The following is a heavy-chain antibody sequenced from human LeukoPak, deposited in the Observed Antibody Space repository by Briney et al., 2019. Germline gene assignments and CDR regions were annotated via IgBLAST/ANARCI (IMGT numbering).Heavy chain of an antibody. J-gene: IGHJ4*02. D-gene: IGHD4-17*01. CDR1: GFTFDDYA. Sequence: GRSLRLSCAASGFTFDDYAMHWVRQAPGKGLEWVSGISWNSGSIGYADSVKGRFTISRDNAKNSLYLQMNSLRAEDTALYYCAKDPSPQTTVTTSFDYWGQGTLVTVSS. V-gene: IGHV3-9*01. CDR3: AKDPSPQTTVTTSFDY. CDR2: ISWNSGSI.